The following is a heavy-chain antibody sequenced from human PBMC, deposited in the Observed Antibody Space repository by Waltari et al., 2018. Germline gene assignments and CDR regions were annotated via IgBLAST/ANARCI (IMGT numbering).Heavy chain of an antibody. D-gene: IGHD2-21*02. CDR2: IYYTGST. V-gene: IGHV4-59*01. J-gene: IGHJ5*02. CDR3: ARGGGGDWEWFDP. CDR1: GGSISGFY. Sequence: QVQLQESGPSLLKPSETLSLICTVSGGSISGFYGSWVRQPPGKGLDWIGYIYYTGSTKCNPSLKSRVTMSVDTSKNQFSLKLSSVTAADTAFYYCARGGGGDWEWFDPWGQGTLVTVSS.